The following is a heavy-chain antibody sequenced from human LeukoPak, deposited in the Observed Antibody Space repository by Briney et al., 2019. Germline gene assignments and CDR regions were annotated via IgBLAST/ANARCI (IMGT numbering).Heavy chain of an antibody. CDR1: GFTFSSYW. D-gene: IGHD6-13*01. Sequence: GGSLRLSCAASGFTFSSYWMSWVRRAPGKGLEWVANIKQDGSEKYYVDSVKGRFTISRDNAKNSLYLQMNSLRAEDTAVYYCARDKGSSWYNYYYYYMDVWGKGTTVTVSS. J-gene: IGHJ6*03. CDR2: IKQDGSEK. CDR3: ARDKGSSWYNYYYYYMDV. V-gene: IGHV3-7*01.